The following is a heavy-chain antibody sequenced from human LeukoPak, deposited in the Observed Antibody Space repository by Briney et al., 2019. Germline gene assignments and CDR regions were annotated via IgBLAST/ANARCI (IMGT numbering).Heavy chain of an antibody. CDR3: ARGDPAMANNAFDH. Sequence: SQTQSLTCTVSGGSISSGSYYWTWIRQPAGKGLEWIGRIHTSGSSNYNPSLKSRVTLSVDTSKNHFSLMLSSVTAADTAVYYCARGDPAMANNAFDHWGQGTLVTVSS. J-gene: IGHJ4*02. V-gene: IGHV4-61*02. CDR2: IHTSGSS. D-gene: IGHD5-18*01. CDR1: GGSISSGSYY.